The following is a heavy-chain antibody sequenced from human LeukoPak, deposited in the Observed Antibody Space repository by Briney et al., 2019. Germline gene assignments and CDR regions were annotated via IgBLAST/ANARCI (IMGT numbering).Heavy chain of an antibody. CDR3: ARDLTTAHSWKIDAFDI. V-gene: IGHV1-46*01. CDR1: GYTFTNYY. Sequence: GASVTVSCKASGYTFTNYYMHWVRQAPAQGLEWMGIINPSGGTTTYAQRFHGRVTMTWDTSTSTVFMELSSLSSEDTAVYYCARDLTTAHSWKIDAFDIWGQGTMVTVSS. D-gene: IGHD4-17*01. J-gene: IGHJ3*02. CDR2: INPSGGTT.